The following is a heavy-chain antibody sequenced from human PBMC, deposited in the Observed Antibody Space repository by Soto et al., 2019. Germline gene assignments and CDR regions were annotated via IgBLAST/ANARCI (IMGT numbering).Heavy chain of an antibody. J-gene: IGHJ6*02. CDR2: INHSGST. CDR1: GGSFSGYY. V-gene: IGHV4-34*01. D-gene: IGHD6-19*01. CDR3: ARTIAGIAVAGTVGYYYYGMDV. Sequence: SETLSLTCAVYGGSFSGYYWSWIRQPPGKGLEWIGEINHSGSTNYNPSLKSRVTISVDTSKNQFSLKLSSVTAADTAVYYCARTIAGIAVAGTVGYYYYGMDVWGQGTTVT.